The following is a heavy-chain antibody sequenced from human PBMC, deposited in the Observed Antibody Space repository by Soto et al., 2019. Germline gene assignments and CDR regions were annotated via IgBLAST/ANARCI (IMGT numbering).Heavy chain of an antibody. Sequence: GGSLRLSCAASGFTFSDYYIHWVRQAPGKGLEWVAVISYDGSNKYYADSVKGRFTISRDNSKNTLYLQMNSLRAEDTAVYYCASRGYWGQGTLVTVSS. D-gene: IGHD3-10*01. CDR1: GFTFSDYY. V-gene: IGHV3-30-3*01. CDR3: ASRGY. J-gene: IGHJ4*02. CDR2: ISYDGSNK.